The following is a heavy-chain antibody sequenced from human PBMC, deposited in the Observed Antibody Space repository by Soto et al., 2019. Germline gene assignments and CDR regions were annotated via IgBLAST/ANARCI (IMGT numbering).Heavy chain of an antibody. CDR3: ARGPIVVVPAAIRSHGLVPSDY. V-gene: IGHV1-18*01. D-gene: IGHD2-2*01. Sequence: ASVKVSCKASGYTFTSYGISWVRQAPGQGLEWMGWISAYNGNTNYAQKLQGRVTMTTDTSTSTAYMELRSLRSDDTAVYYCARGPIVVVPAAIRSHGLVPSDYWGQGTLVTVSS. J-gene: IGHJ4*02. CDR1: GYTFTSYG. CDR2: ISAYNGNT.